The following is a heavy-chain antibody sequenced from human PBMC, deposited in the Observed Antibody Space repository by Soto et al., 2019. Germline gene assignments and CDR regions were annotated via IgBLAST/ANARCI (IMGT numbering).Heavy chain of an antibody. D-gene: IGHD2-15*01. V-gene: IGHV4-39*01. J-gene: IGHJ4*02. CDR2: IYYSGST. CDR1: GGSISSSSYY. CDR3: ARHTPAISISDH. Sequence: SETLSLTCTVSGGSISSSSYYWGWIRQPPGKGLEWIGSIYYSGSTYYNPSLKSRVTISVDTSKNQFSLKLSSVAAADTAVYYCARHTPAISISDHWGQGTLVTVS.